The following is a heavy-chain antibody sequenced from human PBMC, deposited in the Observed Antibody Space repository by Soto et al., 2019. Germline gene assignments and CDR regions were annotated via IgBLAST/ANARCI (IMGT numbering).Heavy chain of an antibody. D-gene: IGHD6-6*01. V-gene: IGHV4-59*01. Sequence: SETLSLTCTVSGGSISSYYWSWIRQPPGKGLEWIGYIYYSGSTSYNPSLKSRVTISVDTSKNQFSLKLSSVTAADTAVYYCARGRGVAARPFYDYWGQGTLVTVS. CDR1: GGSISSYY. J-gene: IGHJ4*02. CDR2: IYYSGST. CDR3: ARGRGVAARPFYDY.